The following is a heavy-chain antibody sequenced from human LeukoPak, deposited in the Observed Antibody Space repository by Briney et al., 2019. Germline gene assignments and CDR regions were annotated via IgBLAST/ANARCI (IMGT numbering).Heavy chain of an antibody. D-gene: IGHD4-17*01. Sequence: GGSLRLSCAASGFTFSNYNMNWVRQAPGKGLEWVSSISSSGSDMYYADSVKGRFIICRDNAKNSLFLQMDSLRAEDTALYYCTRGSYGDFGYWGQGTLVTVSS. J-gene: IGHJ4*02. CDR1: GFTFSNYN. CDR2: ISSSGSDM. CDR3: TRGSYGDFGY. V-gene: IGHV3-21*01.